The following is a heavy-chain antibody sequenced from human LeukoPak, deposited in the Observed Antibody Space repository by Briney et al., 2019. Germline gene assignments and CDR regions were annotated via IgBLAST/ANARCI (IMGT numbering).Heavy chain of an antibody. J-gene: IGHJ4*02. D-gene: IGHD6-13*01. V-gene: IGHV3-23*01. CDR3: AKATQQLVRKLYFDY. CDR1: GFTFNSYA. CDR2: ISGSGGST. Sequence: GGSLRLSCAASGFTFNSYAMRWVRQAPGKGLEWVSAISGSGGSTYYEDSVKGRFTISRDNSKNTLYLQMNSLRAKDTAVYYCAKATQQLVRKLYFDYWGQGTLVTVSS.